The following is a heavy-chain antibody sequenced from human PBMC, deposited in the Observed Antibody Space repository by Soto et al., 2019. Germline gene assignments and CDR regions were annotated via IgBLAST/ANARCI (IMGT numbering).Heavy chain of an antibody. J-gene: IGHJ4*02. Sequence: SETLSLTCTVSGGSISSGGYYWSWVRQPPGKGLEWIGEIYHSGSTNYNPSLKSRVTISVDKSKNQFSLKVSSVTAADTAVYYCARATGMAPFDYWGQGTLVTVSS. D-gene: IGHD5-18*01. CDR3: ARATGMAPFDY. V-gene: IGHV4-39*07. CDR2: IYHSGST. CDR1: GGSISSGGYY.